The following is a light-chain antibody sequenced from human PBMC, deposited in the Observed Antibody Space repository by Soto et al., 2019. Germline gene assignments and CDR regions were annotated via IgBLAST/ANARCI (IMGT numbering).Light chain of an antibody. CDR2: GAS. Sequence: EIVMTQSPATLSVSPGERATLSSRASRNINRKLAWYQQKPGHAPRLLISGASTRATGIPARFSGSGSGTEFTLTISSLQSEDFAVYYCQQYYDYPPLIFGGGTKVEIK. CDR3: QQYYDYPPLI. J-gene: IGKJ4*01. V-gene: IGKV3-15*01. CDR1: RNINRK.